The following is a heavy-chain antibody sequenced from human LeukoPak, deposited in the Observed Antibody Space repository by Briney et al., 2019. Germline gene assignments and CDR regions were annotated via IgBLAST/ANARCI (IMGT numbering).Heavy chain of an antibody. CDR2: IWYDGSNK. Sequence: GGSLRLSCAASGFTFSSYGMHWVRQAPGKGLEWVAVIWYDGSNKYYADSVKGRFTISRDNSKNTLYLQMSSLRTEDTAMYYCARRDDNSAYDYWGQGTLVTVSS. V-gene: IGHV3-30*02. CDR1: GFTFSSYG. D-gene: IGHD5-24*01. CDR3: ARRDDNSAYDY. J-gene: IGHJ4*02.